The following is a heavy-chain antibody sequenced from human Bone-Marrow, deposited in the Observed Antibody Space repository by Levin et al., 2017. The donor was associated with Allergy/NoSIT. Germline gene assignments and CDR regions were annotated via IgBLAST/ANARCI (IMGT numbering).Heavy chain of an antibody. Sequence: PSETLSLTCAVSGYSISNGYYWGWIRQPPGKGLEWIGSIFRSGDTYYNSSLKSRVTVSVDTSTNQFSLMLTSVTAADTAVYYCARLPHCDASSCQNGGYYLDFWGRGTLVTVSS. V-gene: IGHV4-38-2*01. CDR1: GYSISNGYY. D-gene: IGHD2-2*01. CDR3: ARLPHCDASSCQNGGYYLDF. J-gene: IGHJ4*02. CDR2: IFRSGDT.